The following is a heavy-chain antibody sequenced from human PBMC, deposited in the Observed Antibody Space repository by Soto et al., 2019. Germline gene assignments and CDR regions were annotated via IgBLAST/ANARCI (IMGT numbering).Heavy chain of an antibody. CDR3: AQDLGISWYHYNSFAP. J-gene: IGHJ5*02. D-gene: IGHD6-13*01. V-gene: IGHV3-23*01. CDR1: GFTFSGYA. CDR2: IGSGSP. Sequence: EVQLLESGGGLVQPGGSLRLSCAASGFTFSGYAMSWVRQAPGKGLEWVSAIGSGSPFYADSVKGRFTISRDNANSMLYLQMNSLRADDTAVYCCAQDLGISWYHYNSFAPGGQGPLVTVSS.